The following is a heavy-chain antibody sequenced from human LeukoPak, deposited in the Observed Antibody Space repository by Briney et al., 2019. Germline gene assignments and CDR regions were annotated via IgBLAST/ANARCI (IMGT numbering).Heavy chain of an antibody. D-gene: IGHD3-3*01. V-gene: IGHV4-34*01. CDR2: ISQNGDS. J-gene: IGHJ4*02. Sequence: SETLSLTCGVSGGSLSFYYWSWIRQSPGKGLEWIAEISQNGDSNYNMSLKSRVTISLDKSKNQVSLKLNSVTAADTAVYYCARPTYDFWSGYSGRIDYWGQGTLVTVSS. CDR3: ARPTYDFWSGYSGRIDY. CDR1: GGSLSFYY.